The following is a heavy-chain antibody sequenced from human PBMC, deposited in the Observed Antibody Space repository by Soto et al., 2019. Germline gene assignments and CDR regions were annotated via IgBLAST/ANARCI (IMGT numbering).Heavy chain of an antibody. CDR1: GGTFSSFA. D-gene: IGHD3-10*01. Sequence: QVQLVQSGAEVKKPGSSVKVSCKASGGTFSSFAIVWVRQAPGQGLEWMGGIVPIFGTPNYAQKFQARVRTPPDTPTATAYMELGSLRSEDTAKSWCAAGAGNRSADTWGQGTLVTVSS. CDR3: AAGAGNRSADT. J-gene: IGHJ5*02. CDR2: IVPIFGTP. V-gene: IGHV1-69*06.